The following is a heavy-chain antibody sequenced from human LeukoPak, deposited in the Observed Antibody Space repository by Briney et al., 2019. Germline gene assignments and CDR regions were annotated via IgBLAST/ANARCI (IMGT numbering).Heavy chain of an antibody. CDR2: INWNGGST. J-gene: IGHJ4*02. V-gene: IGHV3-20*01. D-gene: IGHD5-18*01. Sequence: GGSLRLSCAASGFTFDSYGMSWVRQAPGKGLEWVSRINWNGGSTYYADSVKGRFTISRDNAKNSLYLQMNSLRAEDTALYHCARGFTAGNFDYWGQGTLVTVSS. CDR1: GFTFDSYG. CDR3: ARGFTAGNFDY.